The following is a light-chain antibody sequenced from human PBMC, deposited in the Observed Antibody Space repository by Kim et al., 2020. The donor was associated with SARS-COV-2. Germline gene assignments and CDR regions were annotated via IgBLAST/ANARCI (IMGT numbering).Light chain of an antibody. J-gene: IGKJ3*01. Sequence: PGEGATLSCRASQSVSSNHLAWYQQKPGQAPRVLIYGTSNRPAGIPDRFSGSGSGTDFTLTISRLEPEDFAVYYCQQYGSSPLVTFGHGTKVDIK. V-gene: IGKV3-20*01. CDR1: QSVSSNH. CDR2: GTS. CDR3: QQYGSSPLVT.